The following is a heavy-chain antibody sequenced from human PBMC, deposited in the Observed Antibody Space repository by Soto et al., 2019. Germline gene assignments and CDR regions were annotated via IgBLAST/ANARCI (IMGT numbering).Heavy chain of an antibody. CDR1: GFTFSSYA. CDR2: ISGSGGST. Sequence: GGSLRLSCAASGFTFSSYAMSWVRQAPGKGLEWISAISGSGGSTYYADSVKGRFTISRDNSKNTLYLQMNSLRAEDTAVYYCAKDHRLQRNNWFDPWGQGTLVTVSS. V-gene: IGHV3-23*01. CDR3: AKDHRLQRNNWFDP. D-gene: IGHD4-4*01. J-gene: IGHJ5*02.